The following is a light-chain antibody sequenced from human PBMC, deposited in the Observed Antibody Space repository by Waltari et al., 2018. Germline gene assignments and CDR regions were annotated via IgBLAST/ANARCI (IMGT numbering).Light chain of an antibody. CDR1: QSISNW. J-gene: IGKJ5*01. CDR2: DAS. Sequence: DIQMTQSPSTLSASVGDRVTIPCRASQSISNWLAWYQQKPGKAPKLLIYDASSLESGVPSRFSGSGSGTEFTLTISSLQPDDFATYYCQQYNSYPITFGQGTRLEIK. V-gene: IGKV1-5*01. CDR3: QQYNSYPIT.